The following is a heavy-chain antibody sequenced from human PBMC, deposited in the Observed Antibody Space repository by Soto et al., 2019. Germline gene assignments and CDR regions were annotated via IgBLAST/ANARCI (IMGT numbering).Heavy chain of an antibody. CDR3: ASSYSGYNYFDY. CDR2: ISSSASTI. V-gene: IGHV3-48*03. Sequence: GGSLRLSCAASGFTFSSYEMNWVRQAPGKGLEWVSCISSSASTIYYADSVKGRFTISRDNAKNSLYLQLNSLRAEDTAVYYCASSYSGYNYFDYWGQGTLVTVSS. J-gene: IGHJ4*02. D-gene: IGHD5-12*01. CDR1: GFTFSSYE.